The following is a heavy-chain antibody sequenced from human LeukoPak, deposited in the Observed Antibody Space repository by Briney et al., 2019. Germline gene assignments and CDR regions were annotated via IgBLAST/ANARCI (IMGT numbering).Heavy chain of an antibody. J-gene: IGHJ5*02. CDR2: INSDGSST. CDR3: AKGGYTYGP. D-gene: IGHD5-18*01. V-gene: IGHV3-74*01. CDR1: GFTFSSYW. Sequence: PGGSLRLSCAASGFTFSSYWMHWVRQAPGKGLVWVSRINSDGSSTFYADSVKGRFTISRDNSKNTLYLQMNSLRAEDTALYYCAKGGYTYGPWGQGTLVTVSS.